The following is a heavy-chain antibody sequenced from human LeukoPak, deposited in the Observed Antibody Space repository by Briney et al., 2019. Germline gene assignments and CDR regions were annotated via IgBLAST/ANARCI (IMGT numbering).Heavy chain of an antibody. J-gene: IGHJ4*02. CDR1: GGSISSYY. D-gene: IGHD4-23*01. CDR3: ARYGGAARSIV. Sequence: SETLSLTCTVSGGSISSYYWSWIRQPPGKGLEWIGYIYYSGSTNYNPSLKSRVTISVDTSKNQFSLKLSSVTAADTAVYYCARYGGAARSIVWGQGTLVTVSS. CDR2: IYYSGST. V-gene: IGHV4-59*01.